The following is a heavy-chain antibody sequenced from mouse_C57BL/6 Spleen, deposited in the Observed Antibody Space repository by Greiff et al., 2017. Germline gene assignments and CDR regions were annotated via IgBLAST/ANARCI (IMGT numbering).Heavy chain of an antibody. Sequence: EVKLVESGGGLVKPGGSLKLSCAASGFTFSSYAMSWVRQTPEKRLEWVATISDGGSYTYYPDNVKGRFTISRDKAKNNLYLQMSHLKSEDTAMYYCARDSGPKGYFDVWGTGTTVTVSS. CDR2: ISDGGSYT. J-gene: IGHJ1*03. V-gene: IGHV5-4*01. CDR1: GFTFSSYA. CDR3: ARDSGPKGYFDV.